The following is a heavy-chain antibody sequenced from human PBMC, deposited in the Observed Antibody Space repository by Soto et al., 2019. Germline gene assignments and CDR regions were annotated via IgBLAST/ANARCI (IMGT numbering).Heavy chain of an antibody. CDR3: AKDGFTGTTPYFFDH. D-gene: IGHD1-1*01. Sequence: EVQLLESGGALVQPGGFLRLSCAASGFTFNSYAMNWVRQAPGKGLQWVSAISGSGGSTYYADSVKGRFTISRDNSDNTVYLQMNSLRAEDTAVYYCAKDGFTGTTPYFFDHWGQGTLVTVSS. CDR1: GFTFNSYA. CDR2: ISGSGGST. J-gene: IGHJ4*02. V-gene: IGHV3-23*01.